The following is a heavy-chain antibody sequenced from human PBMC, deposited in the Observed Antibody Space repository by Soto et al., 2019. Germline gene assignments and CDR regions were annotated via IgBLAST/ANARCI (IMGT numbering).Heavy chain of an antibody. CDR1: GGSFSGYY. D-gene: IGHD3-10*01. CDR3: ARSGSGSYLSRVYYYYMDV. CDR2: INHSGST. Sequence: SETLSLTCAVYGGSFSGYYWSWIRQPPGKGLEWIGEINHSGSTNYNPSLKSRVTISVDTSKNQFSLKLSSVTAADTAVYYCARSGSGSYLSRVYYYYMDVWGKGTTVTVSS. J-gene: IGHJ6*03. V-gene: IGHV4-34*01.